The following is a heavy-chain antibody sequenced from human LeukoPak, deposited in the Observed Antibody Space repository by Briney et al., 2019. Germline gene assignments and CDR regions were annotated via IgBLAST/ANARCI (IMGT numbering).Heavy chain of an antibody. CDR1: GGSISSYY. J-gene: IGHJ6*02. V-gene: IGHV4-59*08. D-gene: IGHD3-10*01. Sequence: SETLSLTCTVSGGSISSYYWSWIRQPPGKGLEWIGYIYYSGSTNYNPSLKSRVTISVDTSKNQFSLKLSSVTAADTAVYYCARHPPPSITMVRGVPLVGAPDHYGMDVWGQGTTVTVSS. CDR2: IYYSGST. CDR3: ARHPPPSITMVRGVPLVGAPDHYGMDV.